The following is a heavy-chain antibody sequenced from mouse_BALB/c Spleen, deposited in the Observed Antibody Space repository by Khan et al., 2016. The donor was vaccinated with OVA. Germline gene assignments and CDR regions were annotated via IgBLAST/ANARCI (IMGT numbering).Heavy chain of an antibody. CDR3: TGGLFLYYFDY. J-gene: IGHJ2*01. CDR1: GFTFSSYA. V-gene: IGHV5-6-5*01. Sequence: EVKLVESGGGLVKPGGSLKLSCAASGFTFSSYAMSWVRQTPETRLEWVASISSGGFNYYPDSVKGRVTISRGKAMYSLYRQMSSLRSEDTAIYYCTGGLFLYYFDYWGQGTTLTVSA. CDR2: ISSGGFN. D-gene: IGHD6-1*01.